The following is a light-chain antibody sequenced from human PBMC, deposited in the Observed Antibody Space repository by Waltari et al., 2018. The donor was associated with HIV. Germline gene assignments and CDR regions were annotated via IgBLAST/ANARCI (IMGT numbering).Light chain of an antibody. Sequence: QSALTQPASVSGSPGQSLSISCTGTSSDVGDYYVSWYQHHSGKAPKVSIYEVTNRPSGVSHRFSGSKSGNTASLTISGLLPEDEADYCCSSYISSATPEFGGGTRLTVL. CDR1: SSDVGDYY. J-gene: IGLJ3*02. CDR3: SSYISSATPE. V-gene: IGLV2-14*01. CDR2: EVT.